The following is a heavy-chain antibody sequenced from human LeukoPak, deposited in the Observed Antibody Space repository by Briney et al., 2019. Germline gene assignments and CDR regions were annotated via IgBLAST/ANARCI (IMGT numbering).Heavy chain of an antibody. CDR3: AALYYFDY. D-gene: IGHD2-15*01. CDR2: INPNSGGT. J-gene: IGHJ4*02. CDR1: GYTFTGYY. Sequence: ASVKVSCKASGYTFTGYYMHWVRQAPGQGLEWMGWINPNSGGTNYAQKFQGRVTMTRDTSISTAYMELNSLRAEDTAVYYCAALYYFDYWGQGTLVTVSS. V-gene: IGHV1-2*02.